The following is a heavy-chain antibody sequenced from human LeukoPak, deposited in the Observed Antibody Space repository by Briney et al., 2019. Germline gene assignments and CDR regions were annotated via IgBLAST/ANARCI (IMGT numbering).Heavy chain of an antibody. CDR3: ARSGAFNYGMDV. V-gene: IGHV3-53*01. CDR1: GFTVSSNY. D-gene: IGHD1-26*01. CDR2: IYSGGST. Sequence: GGSLRLSFAASGFTVSSNYMSWVRQAPEKGLEWVSVIYSGGSTYYADSVKGRFTISRDNSKNTLYLQMNSLRAEDTAVYYCARSGAFNYGMDVWGQGTTVTVSS. J-gene: IGHJ6*02.